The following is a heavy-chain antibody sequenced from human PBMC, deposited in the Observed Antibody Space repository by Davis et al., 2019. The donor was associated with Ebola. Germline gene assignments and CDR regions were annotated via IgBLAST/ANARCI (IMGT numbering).Heavy chain of an antibody. D-gene: IGHD2-21*02. CDR3: ARGHPAYCSGDCPTDYYYGMDV. V-gene: IGHV3-30*04. CDR2: ISYDGTNK. Sequence: GESLKISCAASGFTFSSYAMHWVRQAPGKGLEWVAIISYDGTNKYVDSVKGRFTISRDNSKNTLYLQMNSLRAEDTAVYYCARGHPAYCSGDCPTDYYYGMDVWGQGTTVIVSS. J-gene: IGHJ6*02. CDR1: GFTFSSYA.